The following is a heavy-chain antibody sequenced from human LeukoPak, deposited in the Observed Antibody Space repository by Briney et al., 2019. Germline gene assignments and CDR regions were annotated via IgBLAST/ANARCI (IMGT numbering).Heavy chain of an antibody. V-gene: IGHV1-18*01. D-gene: IGHD4-17*01. CDR3: ARVSYADPIRI. J-gene: IGHJ3*02. Sequence: ASVKVSCKTSGYTFSSYGIIWVRQAPGQGLEWVGWISAYNSYTNYAQKLQGRVTMTTDTSTSTAYMELRSLRSDDTAVYYCARVSYADPIRIWGQGTMVTVSS. CDR1: GYTFSSYG. CDR2: ISAYNSYT.